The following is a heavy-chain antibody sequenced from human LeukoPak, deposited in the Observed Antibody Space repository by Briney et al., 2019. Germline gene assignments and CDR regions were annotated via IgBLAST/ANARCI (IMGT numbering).Heavy chain of an antibody. CDR3: ARGRGRSGGGFWLDP. J-gene: IGHJ5*02. CDR2: MNRNSGNT. D-gene: IGHD3-10*01. V-gene: IGHV1-8*01. CDR1: GYTFTSYD. Sequence: GASVKVSCKASGYTFTSYDINWVRQATGQGLEWVGWMNRNSGNTGYAQKFQGRVTMTRNTYISTDYMELSSKRSEDTAVYYCARGRGRSGGGFWLDPWGQGTLVTVSS.